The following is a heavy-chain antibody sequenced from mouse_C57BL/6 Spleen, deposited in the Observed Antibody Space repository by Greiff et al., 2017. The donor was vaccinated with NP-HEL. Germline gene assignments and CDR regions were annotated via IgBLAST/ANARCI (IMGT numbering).Heavy chain of an antibody. CDR3: ARYGSSPSYAMDY. CDR2: IYPGDGDT. V-gene: IGHV1-82*01. D-gene: IGHD1-1*01. Sequence: QVQLQQSGPELVKPGASVKISCKASGYAFSSSWMNWVKQRPGKGLEWIGRIYPGDGDTNYTGKFKGKATLTADKSSSTAYLQLSSLTSEDSAVYFCARYGSSPSYAMDYWGQGTSVTVSS. CDR1: GYAFSSSW. J-gene: IGHJ4*01.